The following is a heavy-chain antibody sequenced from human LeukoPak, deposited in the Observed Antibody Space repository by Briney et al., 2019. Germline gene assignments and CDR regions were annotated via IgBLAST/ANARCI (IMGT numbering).Heavy chain of an antibody. CDR2: ISYDGSNK. CDR3: AKPDYSNYGAFDY. V-gene: IGHV3-30*18. CDR1: GFTFSTYG. J-gene: IGHJ4*02. D-gene: IGHD4-11*01. Sequence: PGRSLRLSCAASGFTFSTYGMHWVRQAPGKGLEWVAVISYDGSNKYYADSVKGRFTISRDNSKNTLYLRMNSLRAEDTAVYYCAKPDYSNYGAFDYWGQGTLVTVSS.